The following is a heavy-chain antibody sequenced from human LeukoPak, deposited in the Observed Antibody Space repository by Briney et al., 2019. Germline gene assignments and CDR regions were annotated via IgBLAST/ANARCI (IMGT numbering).Heavy chain of an antibody. CDR3: ARDYYDSSGYYPWGY. Sequence: GGSLRLSCAASGFTFSNYGMHWVRQAPGKGLEWVAFIRSDGINKYHADSVKGRFTISRDNSKNTLYLQMNSLRAEDTAVYYCARDYYDSSGYYPWGYWGQGTLVTVSS. CDR1: GFTFSNYG. D-gene: IGHD3-22*01. V-gene: IGHV3-30*02. CDR2: IRSDGINK. J-gene: IGHJ4*02.